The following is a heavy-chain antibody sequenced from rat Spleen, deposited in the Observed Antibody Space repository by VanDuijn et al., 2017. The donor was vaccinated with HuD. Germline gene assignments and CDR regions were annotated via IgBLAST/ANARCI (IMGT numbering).Heavy chain of an antibody. CDR2: ITNDAFRT. V-gene: IGHV5S10*01. D-gene: IGHD1-11*01. Sequence: EVQLVESGGGLVQPGRSMTLSCAASGFTFSNYDMAWVRQAPKKGLEWVASITNDAFRTYYRDSVRGRFTISRENAYSTLYLQMNSLRSEDTGTYYCTRQDYGGYWFAYWGQGTLVTVSS. J-gene: IGHJ3*01. CDR1: GFTFSNYD. CDR3: TRQDYGGYWFAY.